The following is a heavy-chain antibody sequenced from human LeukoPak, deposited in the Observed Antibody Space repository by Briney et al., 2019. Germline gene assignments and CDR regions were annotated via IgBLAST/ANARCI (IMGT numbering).Heavy chain of an antibody. CDR1: GFTFSSYA. Sequence: GGSLRLSCAASGFTFSSYAMSWVRQAPGKGLQWLALTSDDGTTKYYADSVKGRFTISRDNSQNTLYLQMNSLRVEETAMYYCARAPGGFHGDYSPIGYWGQGTLVTVSS. CDR3: ARAPGGFHGDYSPIGY. CDR2: TSDDGTTK. D-gene: IGHD4-17*01. J-gene: IGHJ4*02. V-gene: IGHV3-30-3*01.